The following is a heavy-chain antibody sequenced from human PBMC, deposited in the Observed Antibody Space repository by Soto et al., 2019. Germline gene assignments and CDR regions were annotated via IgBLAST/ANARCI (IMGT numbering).Heavy chain of an antibody. CDR1: GGSISSYY. Sequence: SETLSLTCTVSGGSISSYYWSWIRQPPGKGLEWIGDIYYSGTTNYNPSLKSRVTISVDTSKNQFFLKLTSVTAADTAVYYCASLSSGSYRQLDYWGQGTLVTVSS. CDR2: IYYSGTT. J-gene: IGHJ4*02. CDR3: ASLSSGSYRQLDY. D-gene: IGHD1-26*01. V-gene: IGHV4-59*01.